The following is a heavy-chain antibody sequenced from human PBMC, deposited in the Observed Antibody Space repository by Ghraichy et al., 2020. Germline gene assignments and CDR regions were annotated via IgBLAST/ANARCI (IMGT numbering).Heavy chain of an antibody. CDR1: GFTFDDYA. D-gene: IGHD6-19*01. CDR2: ISWNSGSI. V-gene: IGHV3-9*01. CDR3: AKASYSSGWYGFYYFDY. Sequence: GGSLRLSCAASGFTFDDYAMHWVRQAPGKGLEWVSGISWNSGSIGYADSVKGRFTISRDNAKNSLYLQMNSLRAEDTALYYCAKASYSSGWYGFYYFDYWGQGTLVTVSS. J-gene: IGHJ4*02.